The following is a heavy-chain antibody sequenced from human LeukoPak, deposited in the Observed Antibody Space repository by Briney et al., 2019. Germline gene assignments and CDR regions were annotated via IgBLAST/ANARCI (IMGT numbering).Heavy chain of an antibody. Sequence: EGSLRLSCAASGFPFSSYWMSWVRQAPGKGLEWVANIKPDGTTKFYVDSVKGRFTISRDNALNSLYLQMNSLRAEDTAIYYCARSIPYGTTWYGRSDYWGQGTLVTVSS. CDR2: IKPDGTTK. D-gene: IGHD6-13*01. J-gene: IGHJ4*02. CDR3: ARSIPYGTTWYGRSDY. CDR1: GFPFSSYW. V-gene: IGHV3-7*03.